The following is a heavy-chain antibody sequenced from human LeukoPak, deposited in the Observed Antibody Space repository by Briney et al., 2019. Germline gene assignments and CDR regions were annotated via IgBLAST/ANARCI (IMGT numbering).Heavy chain of an antibody. CDR3: AREVPYDSSRYYQPFDY. J-gene: IGHJ4*02. D-gene: IGHD3-22*01. V-gene: IGHV1-69*13. CDR2: IIPIVGTA. Sequence: SVKVSCKASGGTVSSYAISWVRQAPGQGLEWMGGIIPIVGTAKYAQKFQGRVTITADESTSTAYMELRSLRSEDTAVYYCAREVPYDSSRYYQPFDYWGQGTLVTVSS. CDR1: GGTVSSYA.